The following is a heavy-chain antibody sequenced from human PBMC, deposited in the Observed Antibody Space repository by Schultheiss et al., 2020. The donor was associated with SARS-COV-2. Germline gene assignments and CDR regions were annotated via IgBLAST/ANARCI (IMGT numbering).Heavy chain of an antibody. CDR1: GYTFTGYY. CDR2: MNPKTGDT. J-gene: IGHJ4*02. V-gene: IGHV1-2*02. D-gene: IGHD3-16*01. CDR3: ARDPFERRPSLDD. Sequence: ASVKVSCKASGYTFTGYYMHWVRQAPGQGLEWMGWMNPKTGDTHYAQKFQGGVTMTWDTSISTAYVDLSSLTSDDTAVYYCARDPFERRPSLDDWGQGTLVTVSS.